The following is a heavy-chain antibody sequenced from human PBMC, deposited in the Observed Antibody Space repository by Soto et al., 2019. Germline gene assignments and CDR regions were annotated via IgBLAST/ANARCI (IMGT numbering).Heavy chain of an antibody. CDR2: ISYDGSNK. J-gene: IGHJ6*02. Sequence: VHLVESGGGVVQPGRSLRLSCSASGFTFSSYAMHWVRQAPGTVLEWVAVISYDGSNKYYADSVKGLLTITRGNFKNSRYLQMNSMRAEDTAVYYCSSDEIRFSWVYSMDVWGQGTTVTVS. CDR1: GFTFSSYA. V-gene: IGHV3-30-3*01. D-gene: IGHD3-3*01. CDR3: SSDEIRFSWVYSMDV.